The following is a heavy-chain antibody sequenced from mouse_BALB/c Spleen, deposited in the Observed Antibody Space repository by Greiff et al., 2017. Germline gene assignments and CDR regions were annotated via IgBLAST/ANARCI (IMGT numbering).Heavy chain of an antibody. Sequence: EVQLVESGGGLVKPGGSLKLSCAASGFTFSSYAMSWVRQTPEKRLEWVASISSGGSTYYPDSVKGRFTISRDNARNILYLQMSSLRSEDTAMYYCARETIYDGYYRYFDVWGAGTTVTVSS. J-gene: IGHJ1*01. CDR3: ARETIYDGYYRYFDV. D-gene: IGHD2-3*01. CDR1: GFTFSSYA. V-gene: IGHV5-6-5*01. CDR2: ISSGGST.